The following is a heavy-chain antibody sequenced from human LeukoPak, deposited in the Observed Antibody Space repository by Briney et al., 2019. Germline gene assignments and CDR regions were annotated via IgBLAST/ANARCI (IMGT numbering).Heavy chain of an antibody. Sequence: ASVKVSCKASGYTFTGYYMHWVRQAPGQGLEWMGWINPNSGGTNYAQKSQGRVTMTRDTSISTAYMELSRLRSNDTAVYYCARDALSVWLLFIGYYFDFWGQGTLVTVSS. CDR2: INPNSGGT. CDR1: GYTFTGYY. CDR3: ARDALSVWLLFIGYYFDF. J-gene: IGHJ4*02. D-gene: IGHD5-18*01. V-gene: IGHV1-2*02.